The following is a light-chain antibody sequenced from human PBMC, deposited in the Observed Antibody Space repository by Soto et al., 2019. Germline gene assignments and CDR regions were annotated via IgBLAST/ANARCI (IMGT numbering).Light chain of an antibody. CDR3: AAWDDSLNGLV. CDR1: SSNIGSNT. Sequence: QSVLTQPPSASGTPGQRVTISCSGSSSNIGSNTVNWYQQLPGTAPKLLIYNNNQRPSGVPDRFSGSKSCTSGSLAISGLQSEDEADYYCAAWDDSLNGLVFGTGTKVTVL. V-gene: IGLV1-44*01. J-gene: IGLJ1*01. CDR2: NNN.